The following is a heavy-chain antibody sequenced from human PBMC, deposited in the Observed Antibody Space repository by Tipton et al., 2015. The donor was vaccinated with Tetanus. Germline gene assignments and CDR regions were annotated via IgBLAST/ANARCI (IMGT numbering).Heavy chain of an antibody. J-gene: IGHJ1*01. CDR3: ARGSSVWSWYMQH. D-gene: IGHD2-2*01. CDR2: FSYSGSS. CDR1: GGSFSGYY. V-gene: IGHV4-59*01. Sequence: TLSLTCAVYGGSFSGYYWNWIRQPPGKGLEWIGYFSYSGSSNYNPSLKSRVTISGDTSKNQFSLKLSSVTPADTAVYYCARGSSVWSWYMQHWGQGTLVTVSS.